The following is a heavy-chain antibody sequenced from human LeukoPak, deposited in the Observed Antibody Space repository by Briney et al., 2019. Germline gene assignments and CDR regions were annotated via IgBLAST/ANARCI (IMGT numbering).Heavy chain of an antibody. V-gene: IGHV4-38-2*02. CDR2: IYHSGST. J-gene: IGHJ5*02. CDR3: ARDMGIAVAAPSPFDP. Sequence: SETLSLTCTVSGYSISSGYYWGWIRQPPGKGLEWIGSIYHSGSTYYNPSLKSRVTISVDTSKNQFSLKRSSVTAADTAAYYCARDMGIAVAAPSPFDPWGQGTLVTVSS. CDR1: GYSISSGYY. D-gene: IGHD6-19*01.